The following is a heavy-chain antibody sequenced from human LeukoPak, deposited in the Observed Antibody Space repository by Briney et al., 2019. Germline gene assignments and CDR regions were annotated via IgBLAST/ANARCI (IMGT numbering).Heavy chain of an antibody. D-gene: IGHD2-2*01. V-gene: IGHV3-33*01. J-gene: IGHJ6*02. CDR1: GFTFSSYG. CDR2: IWYDGSNK. CDR3: ARDHYCSSTSCYGGPGYYYGMDV. Sequence: PGRSLRLSCAASGFTFSSYGMHWVRQAPGKGLEWVAVIWYDGSNKSYADSVKGRFTISRDNSKNTLYLQMNSLRAEDTAVYYCARDHYCSSTSCYGGPGYYYGMDVWGQGTTVTVSS.